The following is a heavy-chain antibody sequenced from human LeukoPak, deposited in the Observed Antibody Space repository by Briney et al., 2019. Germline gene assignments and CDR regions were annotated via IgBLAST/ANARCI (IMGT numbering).Heavy chain of an antibody. CDR1: GFTFSGSG. J-gene: IGHJ4*02. V-gene: IGHV3-73*01. CDR3: VRQATDDYGDD. Sequence: GGSLRLSCAASGFTFSGSGMHWVRQASGKGLEWVGRIRNKAHSYATAYAASVKGRFIVSRDDSKNTAYLQMNSLKTEDTAVYYCVRQATDDYGDDWGQGTLVTVPS. CDR2: IRNKAHSYAT.